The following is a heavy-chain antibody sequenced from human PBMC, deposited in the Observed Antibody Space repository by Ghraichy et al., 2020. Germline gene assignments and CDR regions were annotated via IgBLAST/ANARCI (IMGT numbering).Heavy chain of an antibody. J-gene: IGHJ4*02. D-gene: IGHD6-19*01. CDR2: VYYSGNT. V-gene: IGHV4-61*01. CDR1: GGSVSSRSYY. CDR3: ARAPFSSGWLHFDY. Sequence: SETLSLTCTVSGGSVSSRSYYWSWIRQPPGKGLEWLGYVYYSGNTNYNPSLKSRLTISVDTSKNQFSLRLSSVTAADTAVYYCARAPFSSGWLHFDYWGQGTLVTVSS.